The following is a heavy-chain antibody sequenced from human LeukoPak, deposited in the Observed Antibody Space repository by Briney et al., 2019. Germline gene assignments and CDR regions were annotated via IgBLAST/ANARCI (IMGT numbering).Heavy chain of an antibody. CDR2: ISYDGSNK. D-gene: IGHD3-3*01. CDR3: ARAPPDFWSGYYFDGAFDT. J-gene: IGHJ3*02. Sequence: GGSLRLSCAASGFTFSSYAMHWVRQAPGKGLEWVAVISYDGSNKYYADSVKGRFTISRDNSKNTLYLQMNSLRAEDTAVYYCARAPPDFWSGYYFDGAFDTWGQGTMVTVSS. CDR1: GFTFSSYA. V-gene: IGHV3-30*04.